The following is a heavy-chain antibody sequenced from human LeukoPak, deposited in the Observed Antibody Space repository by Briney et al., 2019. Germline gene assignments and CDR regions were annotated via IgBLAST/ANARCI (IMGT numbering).Heavy chain of an antibody. CDR1: GYTFTSYG. Sequence: ASVKVSCKASGYTFTSYGISWVRQAPGQGLEWMGWISAYNGNTNYAQKLQGRVTMTTDTSTSTAYMELRSLRSDDTAVYYCARRLGYCSGGSCYSDYYYYYYMDVWGKGTTVTVSS. D-gene: IGHD2-15*01. J-gene: IGHJ6*03. V-gene: IGHV1-18*01. CDR3: ARRLGYCSGGSCYSDYYYYYYMDV. CDR2: ISAYNGNT.